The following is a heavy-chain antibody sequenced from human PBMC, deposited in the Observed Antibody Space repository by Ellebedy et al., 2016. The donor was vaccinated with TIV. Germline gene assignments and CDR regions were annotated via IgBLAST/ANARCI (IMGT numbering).Heavy chain of an antibody. D-gene: IGHD6-13*01. Sequence: GESLKISCAASGFTISNTWMNWVRQAPGKGLEWVGRIKGKSGGATTEHAAPVKGRFSISSDESKHTLYLQMSSLRTEDTAVYYCTTESLEDGTSWAFDYWGQGTQVTVSS. V-gene: IGHV3-15*07. CDR3: TTESLEDGTSWAFDY. CDR2: IKGKSGGATT. J-gene: IGHJ4*02. CDR1: GFTISNTW.